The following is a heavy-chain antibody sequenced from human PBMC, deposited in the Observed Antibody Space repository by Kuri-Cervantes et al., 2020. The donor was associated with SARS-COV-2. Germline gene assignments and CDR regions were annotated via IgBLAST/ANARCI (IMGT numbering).Heavy chain of an antibody. Sequence: GGSLRLSCAASGFTFGSYAMHWVRQAPGKGLEWVAVISYDGSNKYYADSVKGRFTISRDNSKNTLYLQMNSLRAEDTAVYYCAKEADFWSGSDLDYWGQGTLVTVSS. J-gene: IGHJ4*02. CDR3: AKEADFWSGSDLDY. CDR1: GFTFGSYA. V-gene: IGHV3-30-3*01. D-gene: IGHD3-3*01. CDR2: ISYDGSNK.